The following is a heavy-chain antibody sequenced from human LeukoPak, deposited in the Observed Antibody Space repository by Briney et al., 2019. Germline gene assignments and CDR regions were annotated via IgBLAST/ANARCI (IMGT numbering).Heavy chain of an antibody. V-gene: IGHV3-48*04. CDR1: GFTFSSYS. CDR2: ISSSGSTI. J-gene: IGHJ5*02. D-gene: IGHD7-27*01. Sequence: PGGSLRPSCAASGFTFSSYSMNWVRQAPGKGLEWVSYISSSGSTIYYADSVKGRFTISRDNAKNSLYLQMNSLRAEDTAVYYCARLGSDWFDPWGQGTLVTVSS. CDR3: ARLGSDWFDP.